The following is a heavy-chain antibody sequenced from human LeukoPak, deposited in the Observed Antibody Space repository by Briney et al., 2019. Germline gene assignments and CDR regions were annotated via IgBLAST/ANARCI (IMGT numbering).Heavy chain of an antibody. J-gene: IGHJ4*02. CDR3: ASTTMVPGALYWY. V-gene: IGHV3-23*01. CDR1: GFTFSSYA. CDR2: ISGCGGST. D-gene: IGHD3-10*01. Sequence: GGSLRLSCAASGFTFSSYAMSWVRQAPGKGLEWVSAISGCGGSTYYADSVKGRFIISRDNSKNTLYLQMNSLRVEDTAVYYCASTTMVPGALYWYWGQGTLVTVSS.